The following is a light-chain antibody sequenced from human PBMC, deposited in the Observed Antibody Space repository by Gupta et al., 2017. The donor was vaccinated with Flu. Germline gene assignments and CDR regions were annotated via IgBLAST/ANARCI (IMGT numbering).Light chain of an antibody. V-gene: IGLV3-9*01. Sequence: ALGQTATIPCAGDNIGGESVHWYQQKPGQAPVLVIYRDYNRPSGVPERFSGANSGNTATLIISRVQAEDEADYYCHICSSSTLYFGGGTKLTVL. CDR1: NIGGES. J-gene: IGLJ2*01. CDR2: RDY. CDR3: HICSSSTLY.